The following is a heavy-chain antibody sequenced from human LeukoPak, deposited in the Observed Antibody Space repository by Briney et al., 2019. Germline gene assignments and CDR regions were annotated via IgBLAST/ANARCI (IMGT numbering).Heavy chain of an antibody. Sequence: PGGSLRLSCAASGFTFSDFYMSWIRQTPEKGLEWISHISTTGNTKYYADSVIGRFSISRDNAKNSLYLQMNSLRAEDTAVYYCARVVYFDMSGYKYWGQGTLVTVSS. J-gene: IGHJ4*02. CDR3: ARVVYFDMSGYKY. V-gene: IGHV3-11*04. CDR1: GFTFSDFY. CDR2: ISTTGNTK. D-gene: IGHD3-22*01.